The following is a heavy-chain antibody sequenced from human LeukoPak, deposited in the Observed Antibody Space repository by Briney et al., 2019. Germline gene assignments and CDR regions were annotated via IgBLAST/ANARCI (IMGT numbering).Heavy chain of an antibody. Sequence: GGSLRLSCAASGFIFSSFGMHWVRQAPGKGLEWAAFIHYDGSSVHYADSVKGRFTISRDNSKNTLYLQMNSLREEDTAVYYCVRGLISAAGTFDYWGQGTLVTVSS. V-gene: IGHV3-30*02. CDR1: GFIFSSFG. J-gene: IGHJ4*02. CDR2: IHYDGSSV. CDR3: VRGLISAAGTFDY. D-gene: IGHD6-13*01.